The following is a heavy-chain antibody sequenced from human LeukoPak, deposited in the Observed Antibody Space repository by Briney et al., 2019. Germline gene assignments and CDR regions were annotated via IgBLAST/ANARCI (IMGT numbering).Heavy chain of an antibody. CDR3: ARDRGVATMDY. J-gene: IGHJ4*02. Sequence: GGSLRLACAASGFTFSSYAIHWVRQGPGKGLEWVAVISFDGNNKYYADSVKGRFTISRDNSKNTLSLQMNSLRPEDTAVYYCARDRGVATMDYWGQGTLVTVSS. V-gene: IGHV3-30*14. CDR1: GFTFSSYA. D-gene: IGHD5-12*01. CDR2: ISFDGNNK.